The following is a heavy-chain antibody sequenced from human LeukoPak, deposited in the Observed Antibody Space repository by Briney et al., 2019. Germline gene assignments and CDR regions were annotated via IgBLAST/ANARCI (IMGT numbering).Heavy chain of an antibody. D-gene: IGHD5-24*01. CDR2: IIPIFGTA. J-gene: IGHJ5*02. V-gene: IGHV1-69*13. Sequence: ASVKVSCKASGGTFSSYAISWVRQAPGQGLEWMGRIIPIFGTANYAQKFQGRVTITADESTSTAYMELSSLRSEDTAVYYCARSAGRGSRAPITYNWFDPWGQGTLVTVSS. CDR3: ARSAGRGSRAPITYNWFDP. CDR1: GGTFSSYA.